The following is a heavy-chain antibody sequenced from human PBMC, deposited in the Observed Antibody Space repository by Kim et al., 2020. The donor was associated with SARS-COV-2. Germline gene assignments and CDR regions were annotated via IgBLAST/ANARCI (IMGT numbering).Heavy chain of an antibody. J-gene: IGHJ6*02. CDR1: GFTFSTYG. V-gene: IGHV3-33*01. CDR2: IWFDGSHK. Sequence: GGSLGLSCAASGFTFSTYGMHWVRQAPGKGLEWVAVIWFDGSHKYYADSVKGRFTISRDNSNNTLSLQMNSLRAEDTALYYCARALGWGHYSGVDVWGQGTTVTVSS. D-gene: IGHD2-21*02. CDR3: ARALGWGHYSGVDV.